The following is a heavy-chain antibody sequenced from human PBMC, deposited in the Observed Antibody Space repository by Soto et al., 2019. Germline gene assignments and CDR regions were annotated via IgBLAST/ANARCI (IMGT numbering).Heavy chain of an antibody. CDR1: GFTFSSYG. CDR2: ISYDGSNK. Sequence: QVQLVESGGGVVQPGRSLRLSCAASGFTFSSYGMHWVRQAPGKGLEWVAVISYDGSNKYYADSVKGRFTISRDNSKNTLYLLMNSLRAEDTAVYYWAKDSRIVVVTAPYDYWGEGTLVTVSS. D-gene: IGHD2-21*02. J-gene: IGHJ4*02. V-gene: IGHV3-30*18. CDR3: AKDSRIVVVTAPYDY.